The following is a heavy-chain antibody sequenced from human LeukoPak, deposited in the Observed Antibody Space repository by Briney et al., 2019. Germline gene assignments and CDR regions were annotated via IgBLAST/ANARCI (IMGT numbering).Heavy chain of an antibody. Sequence: GGSLRLSCAASGFTFSGYWMSWVRQAPGKGLEWVANIKQDGSEKYYVDSVKGRFTISRDNAKNSLYLQMNSLRAEDTAVYYCARGDYDFWSGYYGSLDYWGQGTLVTVSS. CDR1: GFTFSGYW. CDR3: ARGDYDFWSGYYGSLDY. V-gene: IGHV3-7*01. CDR2: IKQDGSEK. J-gene: IGHJ4*02. D-gene: IGHD3-3*01.